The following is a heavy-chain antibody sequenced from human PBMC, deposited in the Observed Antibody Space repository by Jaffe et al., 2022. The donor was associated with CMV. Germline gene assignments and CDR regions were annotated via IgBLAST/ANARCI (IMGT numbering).Heavy chain of an antibody. V-gene: IGHV3-49*05. J-gene: IGHJ4*02. D-gene: IGHD3-22*01. CDR2: IRSKAYGGTT. Sequence: EVQLVESGGGLVKPGRSLRLSCTASGFTFGDYAMSWFRQAPGKGLEWVGFIRSKAYGGTTEYAASVKGRFTISRDDSKSIAYLQMNSLKTEDTAVYYCAPTRDSSGYPSDDWGQGTLVTVSS. CDR1: GFTFGDYA. CDR3: APTRDSSGYPSDD.